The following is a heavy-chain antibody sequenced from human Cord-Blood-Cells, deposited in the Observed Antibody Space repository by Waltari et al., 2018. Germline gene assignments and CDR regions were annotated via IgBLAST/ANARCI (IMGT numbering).Heavy chain of an antibody. D-gene: IGHD5-12*01. V-gene: IGHV4-34*01. CDR1: GGSFSGYY. Sequence: QVQLQQWGAGLLKPSETLSLTCAVYGGSFSGYYWSWIRQPPGKGLEWIGEINHSGSTNYNPSLKSRLTISVDTSKNQFSLKLSSVTASDTAVYYCASGYSGYDYAFDIWGQGTMVTVSS. J-gene: IGHJ3*02. CDR3: ASGYSGYDYAFDI. CDR2: INHSGST.